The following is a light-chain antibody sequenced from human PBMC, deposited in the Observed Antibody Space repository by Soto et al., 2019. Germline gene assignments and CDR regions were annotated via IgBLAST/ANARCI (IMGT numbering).Light chain of an antibody. CDR2: GAF. Sequence: EIVMTQSPDTLSVSPGERATLSCRASQSITEKVVWYQQKSGQAPRLLIYGAFTRAAGVQASFSGSGSGTEFTLTIRSLEPEDFAVYYCKQRSNWITCGQGTRLEIK. CDR3: KQRSNWIT. CDR1: QSITEK. J-gene: IGKJ5*01. V-gene: IGKV3-15*01.